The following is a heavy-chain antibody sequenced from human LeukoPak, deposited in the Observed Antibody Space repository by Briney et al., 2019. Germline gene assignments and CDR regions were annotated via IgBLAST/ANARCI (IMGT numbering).Heavy chain of an antibody. Sequence: GGSLRLSCAASRFIISSYEMNWVRQAPGKGLEWVSYISSGGSTIYYADSVKGRFTISRDNARNSLYLQMHSLGAEDTAVYYCATLDYFDYWGQGTPVTVSS. V-gene: IGHV3-48*03. CDR2: ISSGGSTI. CDR3: ATLDYFDY. J-gene: IGHJ4*02. CDR1: RFIISSYE.